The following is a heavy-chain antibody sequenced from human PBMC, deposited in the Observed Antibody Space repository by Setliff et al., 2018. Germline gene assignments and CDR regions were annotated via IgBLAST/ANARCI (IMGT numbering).Heavy chain of an antibody. CDR2: IYHSGST. CDR1: GYSISSGYY. J-gene: IGHJ4*02. V-gene: IGHV4-38-2*01. CDR3: ARGVAAAGPFYY. D-gene: IGHD6-13*01. Sequence: PSETLSLTCAVSGYSISSGYYWGWIRQPPGKGLEWIGSIYHSGSTYYNPSLKSRVTISVDTSKNQFSLKLSSVTAADTAVYYCARGVAAAGPFYYWGQGTLVTVSS.